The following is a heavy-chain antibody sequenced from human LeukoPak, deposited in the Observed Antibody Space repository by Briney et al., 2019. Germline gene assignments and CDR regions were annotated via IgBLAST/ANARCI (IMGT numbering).Heavy chain of an antibody. CDR2: FNYSGNT. D-gene: IGHD6-13*01. J-gene: IGHJ4*02. V-gene: IGHV4-39*01. CDR3: SRGYDY. CDR1: GGSISGSHYY. Sequence: SETLSLTCIVSGGSISGSHYYWAWIRQSPGKGLVGIGMFNYSGNTYYNPSLWSRATISVDTSTNQCSLTLNSVTAADTAVYYCSRGYDYWGQGTLVTVSS.